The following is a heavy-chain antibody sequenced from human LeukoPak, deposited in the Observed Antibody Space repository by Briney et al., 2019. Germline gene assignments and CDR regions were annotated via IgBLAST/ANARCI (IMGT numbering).Heavy chain of an antibody. CDR1: GGTFSSYA. CDR2: IIPIFGTA. J-gene: IGHJ4*02. V-gene: IGHV1-69*05. Sequence: GASVKVSCKASGGTFSSYAISWVRQAPGQGLEWMGGIIPIFGTANYAQKFQGRVTITRDTSASTAYMELSSLRSEDTAVYYCAREGYSSSWYVIDYWGQGTLVTVSS. D-gene: IGHD6-13*01. CDR3: AREGYSSSWYVIDY.